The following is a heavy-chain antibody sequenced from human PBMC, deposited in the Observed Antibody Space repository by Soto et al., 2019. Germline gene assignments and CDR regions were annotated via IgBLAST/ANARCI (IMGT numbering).Heavy chain of an antibody. CDR1: GGSFSGYY. Sequence: PSETLSLTCAVYGGSFSGYYWSWIRQPPGKGLEWIGEINHSGSTNYNPSLKSRVTISVDTSKNQFSLKLSSVTAADTAVYYCASPIVVVPAAIGRNAFEIWGQGTMVTVSS. J-gene: IGHJ3*02. CDR3: ASPIVVVPAAIGRNAFEI. V-gene: IGHV4-34*01. CDR2: INHSGST. D-gene: IGHD2-2*01.